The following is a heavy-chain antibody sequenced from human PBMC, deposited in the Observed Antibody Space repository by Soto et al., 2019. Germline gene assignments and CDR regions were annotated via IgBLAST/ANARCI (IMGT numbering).Heavy chain of an antibody. V-gene: IGHV4-59*01. D-gene: IGHD3-9*01. J-gene: IGHJ5*02. CDR1: CGPITSVE. CDR2: VYYSGST. CDR3: VRDYLLTGFDP. Sequence: SAALSPTCTVQCGPITSVEWTWVRQPPGKGLEWIGYVYYSGSTNYNPSLESRVTISIDASKNQFSLKMKSVTAADTAVYYCVRDYLLTGFDPWGQGALVTVS.